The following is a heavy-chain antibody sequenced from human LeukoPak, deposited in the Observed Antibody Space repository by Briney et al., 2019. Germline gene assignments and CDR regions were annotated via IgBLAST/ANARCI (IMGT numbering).Heavy chain of an antibody. CDR3: ARDPQRLSPYYYYMDV. Sequence: TGGSLRLSCAASGFTFSSYWMSWVRQAPGKGLEWVSYISSSGSTIYYADSVKGRFTISRDNAKNSLYLQMNSLRAEDTAVYYCARDPQRLSPYYYYMDVWGKGTTVTVSS. D-gene: IGHD5-12*01. CDR2: ISSSGSTI. V-gene: IGHV3-48*04. CDR1: GFTFSSYW. J-gene: IGHJ6*03.